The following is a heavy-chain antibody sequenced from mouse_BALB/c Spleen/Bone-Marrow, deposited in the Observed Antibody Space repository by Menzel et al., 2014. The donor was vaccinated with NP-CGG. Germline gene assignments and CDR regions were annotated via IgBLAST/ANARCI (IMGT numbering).Heavy chain of an antibody. V-gene: IGHV1-74*01. Sequence: QVQLQQSGAELVRPGASVKLSCKASGYSFTSNWMNWVRQRPGQGLEWVGMFHPTDSAARLNQRFMDKATLTADKSSSTAYMQLSSPTSEDSAVYYCATTTATFFDYWGQGTTLTVSS. J-gene: IGHJ2*01. D-gene: IGHD1-2*01. CDR3: ATTTATFFDY. CDR2: FHPTDSAA. CDR1: GYSFTSNW.